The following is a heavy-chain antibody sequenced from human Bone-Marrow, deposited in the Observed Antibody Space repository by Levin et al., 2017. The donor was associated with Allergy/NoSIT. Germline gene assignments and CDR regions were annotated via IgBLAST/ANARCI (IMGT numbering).Heavy chain of an antibody. Sequence: SSETLSLTCAASGFSLSNAWMNWVRQAPGKGLEWVGRITSKTDGATTDYAAPVKGRFTISRDDSTNTLYLQMNSLKVEDTALYFCATQFQWWGQGTLVTVSS. J-gene: IGHJ4*02. D-gene: IGHD6-19*01. V-gene: IGHV3-15*01. CDR3: ATQFQW. CDR2: ITSKTDGATT. CDR1: GFSLSNAW.